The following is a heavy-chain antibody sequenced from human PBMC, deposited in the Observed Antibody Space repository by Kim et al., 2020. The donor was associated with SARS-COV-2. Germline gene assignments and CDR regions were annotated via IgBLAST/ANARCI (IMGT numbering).Heavy chain of an antibody. CDR3: ARELPYSSGGGH. J-gene: IGHJ1*01. Sequence: YYNPSLKSRVTISVDTSKNQFSLKLSSVTAADTAVYYCARELPYSSGGGHWGQGTLVTVSS. V-gene: IGHV4-39*07. D-gene: IGHD6-19*01.